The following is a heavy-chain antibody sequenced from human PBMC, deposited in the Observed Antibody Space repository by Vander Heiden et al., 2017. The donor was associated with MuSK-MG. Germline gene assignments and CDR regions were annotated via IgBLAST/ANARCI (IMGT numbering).Heavy chain of an antibody. J-gene: IGHJ3*02. CDR1: GFTFSSYA. V-gene: IGHV3-23*01. CDR2: ISGSGGST. D-gene: IGHD5-12*01. Sequence: EVQLLESGGGLVQPGGSLRLSCAASGFTFSSYAMSWVRQAPGKGLEWVSAISGSGGSTYYADAVKGRFTISRDNSKNTLYLQMNSLRAEDTAVYYCAKDRVATIDAFDIWGQGTMVTDSS. CDR3: AKDRVATIDAFDI.